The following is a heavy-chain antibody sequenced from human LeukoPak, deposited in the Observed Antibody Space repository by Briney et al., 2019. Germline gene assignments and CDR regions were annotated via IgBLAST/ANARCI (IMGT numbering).Heavy chain of an antibody. Sequence: SETLSLTCTVSGGSISSSSYYWGWIRQPPGKGLEWIGSIYYSGSTYYNPSLKSRVTISVDTSKNQFSLKLSSVTAADTAAYYCAGLGYGDYAWFDPWGQGTLVTVSS. CDR2: IYYSGST. CDR1: GGSISSSSYY. CDR3: AGLGYGDYAWFDP. D-gene: IGHD4-17*01. V-gene: IGHV4-39*01. J-gene: IGHJ5*02.